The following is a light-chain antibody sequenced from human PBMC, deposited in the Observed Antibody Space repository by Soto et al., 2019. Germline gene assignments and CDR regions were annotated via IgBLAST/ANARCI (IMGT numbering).Light chain of an antibody. J-gene: IGKJ4*01. CDR2: DAS. Sequence: DIQMTQSPSSLSASVGDRVTITCQASQDISNYLNWYQQKPGKAPKLLIYDASNLETGVPSRFSGSGSGTDFTFTISRLQPEDIATYYCQQYDNLPPKLTFGGGTKVEIK. V-gene: IGKV1-33*01. CDR3: QQYDNLPPKLT. CDR1: QDISNY.